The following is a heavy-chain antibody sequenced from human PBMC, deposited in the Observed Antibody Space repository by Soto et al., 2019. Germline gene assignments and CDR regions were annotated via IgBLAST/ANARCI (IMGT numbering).Heavy chain of an antibody. Sequence: QVQLQESGPRLVRPSETLSLTCSDSGGSITSYYWCWIRQPPGEGLEWIGYIYYTGRTNYNPSLMGRVTRLLDTFKNHLSLKLSSVTAADPAIYYRARHETYDSSRYYSYGMDAWGEGTTVTVSS. CDR2: IYYTGRT. CDR3: ARHETYDSSRYYSYGMDA. CDR1: GGSITSYY. V-gene: IGHV4-59*08. J-gene: IGHJ6*04. D-gene: IGHD3-16*01.